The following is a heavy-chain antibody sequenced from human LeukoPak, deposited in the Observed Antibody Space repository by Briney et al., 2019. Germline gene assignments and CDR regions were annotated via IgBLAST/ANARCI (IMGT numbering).Heavy chain of an antibody. CDR1: GGSISSSSYY. Sequence: SETLSLTCTVSGGSISSSSYYWGWIRQPPGKGLEWIGSIYYSGSTYYNPSLKSRVTISVDTSKNQFSLKLSSVTAADTAVYYCARGFRWTGIFDYWGQGTLVTVSS. V-gene: IGHV4-39*01. D-gene: IGHD3/OR15-3a*01. CDR3: ARGFRWTGIFDY. J-gene: IGHJ4*02. CDR2: IYYSGST.